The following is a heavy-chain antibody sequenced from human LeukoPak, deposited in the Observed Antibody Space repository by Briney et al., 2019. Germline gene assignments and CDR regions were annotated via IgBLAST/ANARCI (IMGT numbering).Heavy chain of an antibody. CDR3: ARGTNLIPTHYYYDSSGFDY. D-gene: IGHD3-22*01. J-gene: IGHJ4*02. CDR2: INHSGST. Sequence: SETLSLTCAVYGGSFSGYYWSWIRQPPGKGLEWIGEINHSGSTNYNPSLKSRVTISVDTSKNQFSLKLSSVTAADTAAYYCARGTNLIPTHYYYDSSGFDYWGQGTLVTVSS. CDR1: GGSFSGYY. V-gene: IGHV4-34*01.